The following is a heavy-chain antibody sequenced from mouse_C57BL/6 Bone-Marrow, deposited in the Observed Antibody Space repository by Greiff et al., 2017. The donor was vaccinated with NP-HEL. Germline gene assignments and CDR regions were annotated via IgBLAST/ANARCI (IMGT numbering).Heavy chain of an antibody. J-gene: IGHJ1*03. CDR1: GYTFTEYT. CDR3: ARDYGWYFDV. V-gene: IGHV1-62-2*01. CDR2: FYPGSGSI. Sequence: QVQLQQSGAELVKPGASVKLSCKASGYTFTEYTIHWVKQRSGQGLEWIGWFYPGSGSIKYNEKFKDKATLTVDKSSSTAYMQLSSLTSEDSAVYYCARDYGWYFDVWGTGTTVTVSS. D-gene: IGHD1-1*01.